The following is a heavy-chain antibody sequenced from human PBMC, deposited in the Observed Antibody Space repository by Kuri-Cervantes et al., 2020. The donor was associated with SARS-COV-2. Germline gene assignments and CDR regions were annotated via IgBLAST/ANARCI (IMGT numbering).Heavy chain of an antibody. V-gene: IGHV1-46*01. CDR1: GGTFSSYA. CDR2: INPSGGST. CDR3: ARDGGDRGSRPSTFDY. D-gene: IGHD2-21*02. Sequence: ASVKVSCKASGGTFSSYAISWVRQAPGQGLEWMGIINPSGGSTSYAQKFQGRVTMTRDTSTSTVYMELSSLRSEDTAAYYCARDGGDRGSRPSTFDYWGQGTRVTGAS. J-gene: IGHJ4*02.